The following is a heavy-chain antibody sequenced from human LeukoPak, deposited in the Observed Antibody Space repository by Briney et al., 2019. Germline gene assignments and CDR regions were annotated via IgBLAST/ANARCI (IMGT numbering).Heavy chain of an antibody. Sequence: ASVKVSCKASGYTFTSYYMHWVRQAPGQGLEWMGIINPSGGSTSYAQKFQGRVTMTRDMSTSTVYMELSSLRSEDTAVYYCARGRYDFWSGYYTFDYWGQGTLVTVSS. J-gene: IGHJ4*02. CDR2: INPSGGST. D-gene: IGHD3-3*01. CDR3: ARGRYDFWSGYYTFDY. CDR1: GYTFTSYY. V-gene: IGHV1-46*01.